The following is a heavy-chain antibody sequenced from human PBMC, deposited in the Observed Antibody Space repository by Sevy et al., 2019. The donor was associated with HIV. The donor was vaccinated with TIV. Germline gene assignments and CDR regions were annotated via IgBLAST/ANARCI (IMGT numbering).Heavy chain of an antibody. V-gene: IGHV1-8*01. CDR2: MNPNSGNT. D-gene: IGHD3-22*01. CDR3: ARAYDSSGYHYYYYYYGMDV. CDR1: GYTFTSYD. Sequence: ASVKVSCKASGYTFTSYDINWVRQATGQGLEWMGWMNPNSGNTGYAQKFQGRVTMTRNTSISTAYMEPSSLRSEDTAVYYCARAYDSSGYHYYYYYYGMDVWGQGTTVTVSS. J-gene: IGHJ6*02.